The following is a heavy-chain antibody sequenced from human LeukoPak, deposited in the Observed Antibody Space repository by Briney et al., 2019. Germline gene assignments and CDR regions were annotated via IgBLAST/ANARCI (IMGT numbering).Heavy chain of an antibody. CDR2: IYHSGST. CDR1: GYSISSGYY. CDR3: ARTVKYSGSYYPYYYYYYMDV. Sequence: PSETLSLTCTVSGYSISSGYYWGWIRQPPGKGLEWIGSIYHSGSTYYNPSLKSRVTIPVDTSKNQFSLKLSSVTAADTAVYYCARTVKYSGSYYPYYYYYYMDVWGKGTTVTVSS. D-gene: IGHD1-26*01. V-gene: IGHV4-38-2*02. J-gene: IGHJ6*03.